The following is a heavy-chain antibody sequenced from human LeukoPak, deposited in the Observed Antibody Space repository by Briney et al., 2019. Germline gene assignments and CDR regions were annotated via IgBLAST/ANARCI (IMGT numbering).Heavy chain of an antibody. V-gene: IGHV3-7*03. D-gene: IGHD6-13*01. J-gene: IGHJ4*02. CDR3: ARVPEFSSSWYVNFDY. CDR1: GFTFSSYW. CDR2: IKQDGSEK. Sequence: GGSLRLSCAASGFTFSSYWMSWVRQAPGRGLEWVVNIKQDGSEKYYVDSVKGRFTISRDNAKNSLYLQMNSLRAEDTAVYYCARVPEFSSSWYVNFDYWGQGTLVTVSS.